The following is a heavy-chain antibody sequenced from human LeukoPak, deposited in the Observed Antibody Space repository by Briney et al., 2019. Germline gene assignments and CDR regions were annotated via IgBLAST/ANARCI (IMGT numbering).Heavy chain of an antibody. CDR1: GYTFTSYG. D-gene: IGHD3-9*01. CDR3: AREGGRLRYFDWLTPYFDY. J-gene: IGHJ4*02. Sequence: SVKVSCKASGYTFTSYGISWVRQAPGQGLEWMGGIIPIFGTANYAQKFQGRVTITADESTSTAYMELSSLRSEDTAVYYCAREGGRLRYFDWLTPYFDYWGQGTLVTVSS. CDR2: IIPIFGTA. V-gene: IGHV1-69*13.